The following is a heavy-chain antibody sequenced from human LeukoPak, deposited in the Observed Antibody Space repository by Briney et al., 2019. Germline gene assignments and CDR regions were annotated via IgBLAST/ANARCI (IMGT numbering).Heavy chain of an antibody. CDR3: ARVHRGGVDY. J-gene: IGHJ4*02. CDR1: GFTFSSYD. CDR2: IGTAGDT. Sequence: GGALRLSCAHSGFTFSSYDMHWVRQATGQGLEWVSAIGTAGDTYYPGSVKGRFTISRENAKNSLYLQMNSLRAGDTAVYYCARVHRGGVDYWGQGTRVTVSS. V-gene: IGHV3-13*01.